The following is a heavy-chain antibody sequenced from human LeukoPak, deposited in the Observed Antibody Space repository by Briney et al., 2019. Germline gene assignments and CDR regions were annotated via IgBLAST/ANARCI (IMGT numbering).Heavy chain of an antibody. Sequence: PGGSLRLSCAASGFTFSSYWMSWVRQAPGKGLEWVANIKQEGSEKYYVDSVKGRFTISRDNAKKRRYLQMNSLRAEDTAVYYCARDRGYSSRRSPFDYWGQGTLVTVSS. J-gene: IGHJ4*02. D-gene: IGHD6-13*01. CDR3: ARDRGYSSRRSPFDY. CDR2: IKQEGSEK. V-gene: IGHV3-7*01. CDR1: GFTFSSYW.